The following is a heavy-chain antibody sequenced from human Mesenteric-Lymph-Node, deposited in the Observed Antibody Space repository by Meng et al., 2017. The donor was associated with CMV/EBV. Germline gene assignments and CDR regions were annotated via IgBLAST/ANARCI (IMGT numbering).Heavy chain of an antibody. CDR2: INPKTGGR. Sequence: QVQLVQSGAEVKKPGASVRVSCKASGYTFIDYYINWVRQAPGQGLEWMGRINPKTGGRSYAQNFQGRVTMTRDTSINTAYMEVNRLNSHDTAMYYCARDRDTDWYSPFDYWGPGTLVTVSS. CDR1: GYTFIDYY. J-gene: IGHJ4*02. D-gene: IGHD3-9*01. V-gene: IGHV1-2*06. CDR3: ARDRDTDWYSPFDY.